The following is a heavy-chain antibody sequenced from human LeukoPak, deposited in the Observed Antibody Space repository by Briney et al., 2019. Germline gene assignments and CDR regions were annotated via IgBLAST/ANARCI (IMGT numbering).Heavy chain of an antibody. D-gene: IGHD3-22*01. V-gene: IGHV3-13*01. CDR3: ARAGYYDSSGYYWPHAFDI. CDR1: GFTFSSYD. Sequence: PGGSLRLSCAASGFTFSSYDMHWVRQATGKGLEWVSAIGTAGDTYYPGSVKGRFTISRENAKYSLYLQMNSLRAGDTAVYYCARAGYYDSSGYYWPHAFDIWGQGTMVTVSS. J-gene: IGHJ3*02. CDR2: IGTAGDT.